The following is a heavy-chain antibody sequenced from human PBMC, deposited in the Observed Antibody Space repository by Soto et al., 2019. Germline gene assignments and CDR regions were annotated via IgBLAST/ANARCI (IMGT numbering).Heavy chain of an antibody. CDR1: GLTFISYW. Sequence: GWSLRLSCAASGLTFISYWMSWVLQAPGKGLEWVANIKQDGSEKYYVDSVKGRFTISRDNAKNSLYLQMNSLRAEDTAVYYCARDDRTLRPDVWGQGTTVTVSS. D-gene: IGHD1-1*01. V-gene: IGHV3-7*01. J-gene: IGHJ6*02. CDR3: ARDDRTLRPDV. CDR2: IKQDGSEK.